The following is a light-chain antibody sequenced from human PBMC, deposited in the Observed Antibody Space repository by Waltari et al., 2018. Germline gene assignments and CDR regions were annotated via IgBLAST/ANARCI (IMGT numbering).Light chain of an antibody. J-gene: IGKJ1*01. CDR2: LGS. Sequence: EIVMTQSPLSLPVTPGEQAAISCRSSQSLLYSNGNIYLDWYLQKPGQSPQLLIYLGSNRASGVPDRISGSGSGTDFTLKISRVEAEDVGIYYCMQTLQTPKTFGQGTKVEIK. CDR1: QSLLYSNGNIY. CDR3: MQTLQTPKT. V-gene: IGKV2-28*01.